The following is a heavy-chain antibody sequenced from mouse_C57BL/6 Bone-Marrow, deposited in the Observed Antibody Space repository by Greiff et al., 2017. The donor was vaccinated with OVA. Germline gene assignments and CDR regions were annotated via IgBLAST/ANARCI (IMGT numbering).Heavy chain of an antibody. Sequence: DVKLVESGGGLVQPKGSLKLSCAASGFTFNTYAMHWVRQAPGKGLEWVARIRSESSNYATSYADSVKDRFTISSDDSQSMLYLQMNNLKTEDTAMYYCVRDGYPYAMDYWGQGTSVTVSS. D-gene: IGHD2-2*01. J-gene: IGHJ4*01. CDR3: VRDGYPYAMDY. CDR2: IRSESSNYAT. V-gene: IGHV10-3*01. CDR1: GFTFNTYA.